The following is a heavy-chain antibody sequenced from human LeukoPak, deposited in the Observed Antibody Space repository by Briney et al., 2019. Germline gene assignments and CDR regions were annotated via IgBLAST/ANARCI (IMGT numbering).Heavy chain of an antibody. J-gene: IGHJ4*02. V-gene: IGHV5-51*01. CDR1: GYSFTSYW. D-gene: IGHD2-15*01. CDR3: ARGVGYCSGGSCYEVYDY. Sequence: GESLKISCKDSGYSFTSYWIGWVRQMPGKGLEWMGIIYPGDSDTRYSPSFQGQVTISADKSISTAYLQWSSLKASDTAMYYCARGVGYCSGGSCYEVYDYWGQGTLVTVSS. CDR2: IYPGDSDT.